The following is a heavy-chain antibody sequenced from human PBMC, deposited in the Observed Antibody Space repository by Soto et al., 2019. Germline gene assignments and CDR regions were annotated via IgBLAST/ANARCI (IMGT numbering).Heavy chain of an antibody. V-gene: IGHV1-69*12. Sequence: QVQLVQSGAEVKKPGSSVTVSCKASGGTFSSYAVSWVRQAPGQGLEWMGGIIPIFGTTNYPLKFQGRVSXXAXXSTSTAYMELSSLTAKDTAVYYCASPYNSSLERSYCCAVDVWGQGTTVIVSS. CDR3: ASPYNSSLERSYCCAVDV. CDR2: IIPIFGTT. J-gene: IGHJ6*02. D-gene: IGHD6-13*01. CDR1: GGTFSSYA.